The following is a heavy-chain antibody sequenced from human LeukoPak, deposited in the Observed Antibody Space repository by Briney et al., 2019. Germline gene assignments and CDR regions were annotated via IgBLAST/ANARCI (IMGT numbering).Heavy chain of an antibody. CDR2: INHSGAT. V-gene: IGHV4-34*01. D-gene: IGHD6-13*01. CDR1: GGSFSGYY. CDR3: AGSRVWANSGTWYYWFDP. J-gene: IGHJ5*02. Sequence: PSETLSLTCVVYGGSFSGYYWSWIRQPPGKGLEWIGEINHSGATNYNSSLKSRVTVSVDTSNNQFSLKLSSVTAADTAMYYCAGSRVWANSGTWYYWFDPWGQGTPVTVSS.